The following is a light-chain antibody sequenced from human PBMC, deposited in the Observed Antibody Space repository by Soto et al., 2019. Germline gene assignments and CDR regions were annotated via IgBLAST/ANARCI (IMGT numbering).Light chain of an antibody. Sequence: QSVLTKPASVSGSPGQSLTISCTGTSGDIGSYNRVSWYQQHPGKATKLIIYEVTDRPSGVSNRFSGSKSGNTASLTISGLQAEDEAEYYCSSYTNINTRACVFGTGTKLTVL. V-gene: IGLV2-14*01. CDR2: EVT. CDR3: SSYTNINTRACV. CDR1: SGDIGSYNR. J-gene: IGLJ1*01.